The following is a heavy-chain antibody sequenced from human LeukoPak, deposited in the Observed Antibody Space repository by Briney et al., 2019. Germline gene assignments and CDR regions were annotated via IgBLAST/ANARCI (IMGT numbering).Heavy chain of an antibody. Sequence: ASVKVSCKASGYTFTGYYMHWLRQAPGQGLEWMGWINPNSGGTNYAQKFQGRVTMTRDASISAAYMELSRLTSDDTAVYYCARVRVGEDLDYWGQGTLVTVSS. CDR3: ARVRVGEDLDY. CDR1: GYTFTGYY. D-gene: IGHD3-16*01. V-gene: IGHV1-2*02. J-gene: IGHJ4*02. CDR2: INPNSGGT.